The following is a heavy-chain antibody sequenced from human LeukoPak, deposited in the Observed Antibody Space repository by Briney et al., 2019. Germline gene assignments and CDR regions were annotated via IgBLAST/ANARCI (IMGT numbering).Heavy chain of an antibody. Sequence: GRSLRLSCAASGFTFSSYGMHWVRQAPGKGLEWVAVISYDGGSKDYADSVKGRFTIARDNSKSTLYLQMNSLTVEDTAVYYCAKDLDGSGMYGGLDYWGQGILVTVSS. CDR3: AKDLDGSGMYGGLDY. V-gene: IGHV3-30*18. D-gene: IGHD6-19*01. J-gene: IGHJ4*02. CDR2: ISYDGGSK. CDR1: GFTFSSYG.